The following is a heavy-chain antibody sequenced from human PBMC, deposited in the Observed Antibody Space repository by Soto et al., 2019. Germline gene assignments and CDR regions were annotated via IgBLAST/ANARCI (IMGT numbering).Heavy chain of an antibody. V-gene: IGHV3-23*01. CDR3: AKDLTDGSSWLYYFDY. Sequence: GGSLRLSCAASGFTFSSYAMSWVRQAPGKGLEWVSAISGSGGSTYYADSVKGRFTISRDNSKNTLYLQMNSLRAEDTAVYYCAKDLTDGSSWLYYFDYWGQGTLVTVSS. CDR2: ISGSGGST. CDR1: GFTFSSYA. D-gene: IGHD6-13*01. J-gene: IGHJ4*02.